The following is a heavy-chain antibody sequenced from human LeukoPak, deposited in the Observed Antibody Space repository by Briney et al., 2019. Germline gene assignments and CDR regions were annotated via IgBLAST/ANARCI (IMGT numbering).Heavy chain of an antibody. Sequence: GGSLRLSCAASGFTFSSYWMSWVRQAPGKGLEWVANIKQDGSETYYVDSVKGRFTISRDNAKNSLSLQMNSLRAEDTAVYYCAKGAVAGNQKPGGYWGQGTLVTVSS. CDR1: GFTFSSYW. CDR2: IKQDGSET. J-gene: IGHJ4*02. CDR3: AKGAVAGNQKPGGY. V-gene: IGHV3-7*03. D-gene: IGHD6-19*01.